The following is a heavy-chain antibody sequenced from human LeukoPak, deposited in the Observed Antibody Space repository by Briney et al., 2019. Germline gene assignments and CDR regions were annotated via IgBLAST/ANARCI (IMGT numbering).Heavy chain of an antibody. CDR1: GASISSYY. J-gene: IGHJ4*02. Sequence: SETLSLICTVPGASISSYYWSWIRQPPGKGLEWIGDIYYSGSIKYNPSLKSRVIMSVDTSKNQFSLKLSSVTAADTAIYYCARENPSGYYNRPIDYWGQGTLVTVSS. CDR3: ARENPSGYYNRPIDY. CDR2: IYYSGSI. V-gene: IGHV4-59*01. D-gene: IGHD3-22*01.